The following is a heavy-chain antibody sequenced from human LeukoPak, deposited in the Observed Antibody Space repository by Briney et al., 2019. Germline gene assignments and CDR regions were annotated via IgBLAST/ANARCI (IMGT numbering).Heavy chain of an antibody. V-gene: IGHV3-23*01. CDR3: AKDPYSNPLNFDY. CDR2: ISGRGGST. Sequence: GGSLRLSCAASGFTFSSHAMSWVRQAPGKGLEWVSAISGRGGSTYYADSVKGRFTISRDNSENTLYPQMNSLRAEDTAIYYCAKDPYSNPLNFDYWGQGTLVTVSS. CDR1: GFTFSSHA. J-gene: IGHJ4*02. D-gene: IGHD4-11*01.